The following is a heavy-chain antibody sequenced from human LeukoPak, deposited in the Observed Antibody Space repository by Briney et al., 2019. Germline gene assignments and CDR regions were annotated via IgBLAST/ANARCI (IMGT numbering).Heavy chain of an antibody. Sequence: GGSLRLSCAASGFTFSSYWMHWVRPAPGKGLVWVSRIKSDGSTDYADSVKGRFTISRDNAKNTLSLQMNSLRAEDTGVYYCARAPSEIGGYYPEYFRHWGQGTLVTVSS. V-gene: IGHV3-74*01. CDR3: ARAPSEIGGYYPEYFRH. CDR2: IKSDGST. D-gene: IGHD3-22*01. CDR1: GFTFSSYW. J-gene: IGHJ1*01.